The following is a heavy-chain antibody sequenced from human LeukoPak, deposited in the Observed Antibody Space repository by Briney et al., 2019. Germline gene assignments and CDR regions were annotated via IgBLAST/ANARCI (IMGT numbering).Heavy chain of an antibody. CDR2: ISAYNGNT. Sequence: ASVKVSCKAYGYTFTSYGISWVRQDPGQGLEWIGWISAYNGNTNYAQKLQGRVTMTTDTSTSTAYMELRSLRSDDTAVYYCARALRSSYDSSGYPDYWGQGTLVTVSS. CDR1: GYTFTSYG. J-gene: IGHJ4*02. V-gene: IGHV1-18*01. D-gene: IGHD3-22*01. CDR3: ARALRSSYDSSGYPDY.